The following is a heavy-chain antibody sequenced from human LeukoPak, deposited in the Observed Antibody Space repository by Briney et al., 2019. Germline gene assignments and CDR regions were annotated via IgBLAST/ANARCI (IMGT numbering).Heavy chain of an antibody. CDR2: ISGSGGST. V-gene: IGHV3-23*01. CDR1: GFSFSSYA. Sequence: GGSLRLSCAASGFSFSSYAMSWVRQAPGKGLEWVSAISGSGGSTYYADSVKGRFTISRDNSKNTLYLQMNSLRAEDTAVYYCAKDTRITMIVVVIPDAFDIWGQGTMVTVSS. D-gene: IGHD3-22*01. CDR3: AKDTRITMIVVVIPDAFDI. J-gene: IGHJ3*02.